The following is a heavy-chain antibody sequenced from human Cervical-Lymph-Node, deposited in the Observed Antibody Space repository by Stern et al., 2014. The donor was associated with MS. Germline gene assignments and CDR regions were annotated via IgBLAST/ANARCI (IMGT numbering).Heavy chain of an antibody. V-gene: IGHV2-5*09. Sequence: QVTLKESGPTLVKPTQTLTLTCTFSGFSLTTSGVGVGWLRQSPGKALEWLAVIYWDDDKRYGPSLESRLTITKDTSKNQVVLTMTNMDPVDTATYYCAQRIAAPTKNYFDFWGQGTLVTVSS. CDR3: AQRIAAPTKNYFDF. J-gene: IGHJ4*02. CDR2: IYWDDDK. CDR1: GFSLTTSGVG. D-gene: IGHD5-24*01.